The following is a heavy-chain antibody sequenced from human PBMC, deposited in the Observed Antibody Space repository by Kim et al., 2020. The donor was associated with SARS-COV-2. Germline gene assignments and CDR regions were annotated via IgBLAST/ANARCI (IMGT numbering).Heavy chain of an antibody. J-gene: IGHJ6*02. Sequence: ASVKVSCKASGYTFTSYYMHWVRQAPGQGLEWMGIINPSGGSTSYAQKFQGRVTMTRDTSTSTVYMELSSLRSEDTAVYYCASDYGSGSRPYYYYGMDVWGQGTTVTVSS. CDR2: INPSGGST. CDR1: GYTFTSYY. CDR3: ASDYGSGSRPYYYYGMDV. V-gene: IGHV1-46*01. D-gene: IGHD3-10*01.